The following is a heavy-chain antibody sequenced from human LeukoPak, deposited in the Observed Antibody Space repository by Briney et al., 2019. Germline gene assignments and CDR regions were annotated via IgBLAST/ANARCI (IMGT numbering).Heavy chain of an antibody. J-gene: IGHJ4*02. CDR3: ARGCSSTSCRIDY. CDR2: INPNSGGT. V-gene: IGHV1-2*02. D-gene: IGHD2-2*01. Sequence: GASVKVSCKASGYTFTGYYMHWVRQAPGQGLEWMGWINPNSGGTNYAQKFQGRVTMTRDTSISTAYMELSRLRSDDTAVYYCARGCSSTSCRIDYWGQGTLVTVSS. CDR1: GYTFTGYY.